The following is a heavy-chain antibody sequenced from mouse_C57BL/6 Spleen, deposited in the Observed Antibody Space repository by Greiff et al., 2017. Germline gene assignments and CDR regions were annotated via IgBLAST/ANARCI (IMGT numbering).Heavy chain of an antibody. CDR3: ARASNSYYYAMDY. Sequence: EVKVVESGPELVKPGASVKIPCKASGYTFTDYNMDWVKQSHGKSLEWIGDINPNNGGTIYNQKFKGKATLTVDKSSSTAYMELRSLTSEDTAVYYCARASNSYYYAMDYWGQGTSVTVSS. CDR2: INPNNGGT. CDR1: GYTFTDYN. V-gene: IGHV1-18*01. J-gene: IGHJ4*01. D-gene: IGHD2-5*01.